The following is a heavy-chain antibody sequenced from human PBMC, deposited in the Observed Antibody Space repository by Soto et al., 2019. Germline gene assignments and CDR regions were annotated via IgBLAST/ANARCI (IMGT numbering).Heavy chain of an antibody. CDR3: ARIKASSVDF. D-gene: IGHD3-16*01. CDR1: GYPFVSYG. J-gene: IGHJ6*02. V-gene: IGHV1-18*01. Sequence: QVQLVQSGGEVKKPGASVKVSCNTSGYPFVSYGIAWVRQAPGQGLEWMGWINVYSGNTDYAQKFRDRITVTTDTSTSTAYMELRGLRSDDTGVYYCARIKASSVDFWGQGTALTVSS. CDR2: INVYSGNT.